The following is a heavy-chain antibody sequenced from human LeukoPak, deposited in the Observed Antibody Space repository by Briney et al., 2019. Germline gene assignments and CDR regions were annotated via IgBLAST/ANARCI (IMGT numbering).Heavy chain of an antibody. D-gene: IGHD3-10*01. CDR3: ARGYGSGSYYGFGY. J-gene: IGHJ4*02. CDR2: ISYDGSNK. Sequence: GRSLRLSCAASGFTFSSYAMHWVRQAPGKGLEWVAVISYDGSNKYYADSVKGRFTISRDNSKNTLYLQLNSLRAEDTAVYYCARGYGSGSYYGFGYWGQGTLVTVSS. CDR1: GFTFSSYA. V-gene: IGHV3-30*04.